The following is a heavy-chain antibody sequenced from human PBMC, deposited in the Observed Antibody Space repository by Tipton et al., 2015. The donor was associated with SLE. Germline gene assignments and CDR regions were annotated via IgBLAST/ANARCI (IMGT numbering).Heavy chain of an antibody. D-gene: IGHD2-15*01. V-gene: IGHV4-39*01. Sequence: TLSLTCNVSGASITRSTYYWGWIRQPPGKGLEWIASIYYSGSTYYNPSLQSRVTISVDTSKNQFSLKLSSVTAADTAVYYCARAYCSGGSCYLTEYFQHWGQGTLVTVSS. CDR3: ARAYCSGGSCYLTEYFQH. CDR2: IYYSGST. CDR1: GASITRSTYY. J-gene: IGHJ1*01.